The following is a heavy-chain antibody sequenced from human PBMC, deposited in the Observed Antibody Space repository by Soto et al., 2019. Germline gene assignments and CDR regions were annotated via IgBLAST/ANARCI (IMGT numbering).Heavy chain of an antibody. V-gene: IGHV2-5*02. CDR1: GFSLTTRGVG. D-gene: IGHD3-16*01. CDR3: AHIPNYYQYDWFDP. CDR2: IYWDDDK. J-gene: IGHJ5*02. Sequence: QITLKESGPTLVKPTQTLTLTCTFSGFSLTTRGVGVGWIRQPPGKALECLALIYWDDDKRYSPSLQSRLSITNHPSNNHVVLTMTNVDPVDTATYYCAHIPNYYQYDWFDPWGQGTLVSVSS.